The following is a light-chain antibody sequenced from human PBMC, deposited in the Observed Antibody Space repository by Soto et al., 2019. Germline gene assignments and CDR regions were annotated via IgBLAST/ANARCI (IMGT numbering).Light chain of an antibody. Sequence: QSALTQPRSVSGSPGQSVTISCTGTSSDVGGYNYVSWYQQPPGKAPRLMIYDVNKRPSGVPDRFSGSKSGNTASLTISGLEAEDEADYYCCSYAGSYSWVFLGGTKLTVL. CDR3: CSYAGSYSWV. CDR2: DVN. CDR1: SSDVGGYNY. V-gene: IGLV2-11*01. J-gene: IGLJ3*02.